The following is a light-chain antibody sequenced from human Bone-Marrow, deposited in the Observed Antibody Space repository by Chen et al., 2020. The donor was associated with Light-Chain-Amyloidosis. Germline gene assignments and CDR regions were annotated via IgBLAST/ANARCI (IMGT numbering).Light chain of an antibody. J-gene: IGKJ1*01. V-gene: IGKV1-39*01. CDR1: QSLSSY. CDR3: QQSYSTPTWT. CDR2: AAS. Sequence: DIQMTQSPSSLSASVGARVTNTCRASQSLSSYLNWDQQKPGKAPKLLIYAASSMQSGVPSRFRGSGSRTDFPLTISSLQPEDFTTYYGQQSYSTPTWTFGQGTKVEIK.